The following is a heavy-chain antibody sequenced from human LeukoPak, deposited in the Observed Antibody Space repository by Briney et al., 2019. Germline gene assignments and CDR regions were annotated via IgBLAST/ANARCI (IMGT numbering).Heavy chain of an antibody. J-gene: IGHJ4*02. CDR2: INSDGSST. D-gene: IGHD1-1*01. Sequence: GGSLTLSCAASGYTFSSYWILWVRQAPGKGLVWVSHINSDGSSTSYADSVKGRFTISRDNAKNTLYLQMNSLRAEDTAVYYCARDTTRLFDYWGQGTLVTVSS. CDR1: GYTFSSYW. V-gene: IGHV3-74*01. CDR3: ARDTTRLFDY.